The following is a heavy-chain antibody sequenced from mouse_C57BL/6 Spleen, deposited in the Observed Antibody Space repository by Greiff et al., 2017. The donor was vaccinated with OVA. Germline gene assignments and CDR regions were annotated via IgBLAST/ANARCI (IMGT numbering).Heavy chain of an antibody. Sequence: VMLVESGAELVKPGASVKMSCKASGYTFTTYPIEWMKQNHGKSLEWIGNFHPYNDDTKYNEKFKGKATLTVEKSSSTVYLELSRLTSDDSAVYYCARTNYGSEYAMDYWGQGTSVTVSS. CDR3: ARTNYGSEYAMDY. J-gene: IGHJ4*01. V-gene: IGHV1-47*01. CDR2: FHPYNDDT. D-gene: IGHD1-1*01. CDR1: GYTFTTYP.